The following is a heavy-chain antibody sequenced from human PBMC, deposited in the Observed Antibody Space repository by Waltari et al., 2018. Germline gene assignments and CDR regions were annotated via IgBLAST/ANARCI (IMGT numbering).Heavy chain of an antibody. V-gene: IGHV4-38-2*02. Sequence: QVQLQESGPGLVKPSETLSLTCAVSGYSISSGYYWGWIRQPPGKGLEWIGSIYHSGSTYYNPSLKSRVTISVDTSKNQFSLKLSSVTAADTAVYYCARDFPDIVVVVAATRWFDPWGQGTLVTVSS. CDR3: ARDFPDIVVVVAATRWFDP. CDR1: GYSISSGYY. D-gene: IGHD2-15*01. J-gene: IGHJ5*02. CDR2: IYHSGST.